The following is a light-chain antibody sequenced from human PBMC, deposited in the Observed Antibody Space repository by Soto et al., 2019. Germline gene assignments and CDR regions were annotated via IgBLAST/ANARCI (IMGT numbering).Light chain of an antibody. CDR1: RSDVGGYKY. J-gene: IGLJ1*01. CDR3: SSYTTSSTPYV. CDR2: EVS. V-gene: IGLV2-14*01. Sequence: QSVLTQPASVSGSPGQSITISCTGTRSDVGGYKYVSWYQQHPGKVPKLMIYEVSNRPSGVSNRFSGSKSGNTASLTISGLQAEDEADYYCSSYTTSSTPYVFGTGTKVTVL.